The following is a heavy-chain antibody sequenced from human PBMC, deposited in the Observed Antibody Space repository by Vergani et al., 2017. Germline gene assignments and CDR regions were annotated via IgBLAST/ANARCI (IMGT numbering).Heavy chain of an antibody. Sequence: EVQLVESGGGLVKPGGSLRLSCAASGFTFSSYSMNWVRQAPGKGLEWVSYISSSSSYIYYADSVKGRFTISRDNAKNSLYLQMNSLRAEDTAVYYCAGDPVAVALNDYWGQGTLVTVSS. CDR3: AGDPVAVALNDY. CDR2: ISSSSSYI. D-gene: IGHD6-19*01. V-gene: IGHV3-21*01. J-gene: IGHJ4*02. CDR1: GFTFSSYS.